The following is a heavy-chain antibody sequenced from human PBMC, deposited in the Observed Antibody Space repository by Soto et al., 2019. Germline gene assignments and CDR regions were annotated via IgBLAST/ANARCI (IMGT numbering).Heavy chain of an antibody. Sequence: QITLNESGPTQVKPRQTLKLTCTFSGFSLTTSGVGVGWIRQSPGKAPEWLALSYWDDDKRYSPSLKSRLTITNATAKNQVVLTMADLDPADTATYYCAHRVLRTVFGLVTTTAIYFDFWGQGTPVAVSS. J-gene: IGHJ4*02. D-gene: IGHD3-3*01. CDR3: AHRVLRTVFGLVTTTAIYFDF. V-gene: IGHV2-5*02. CDR1: GFSLTTSGVG. CDR2: SYWDDDK.